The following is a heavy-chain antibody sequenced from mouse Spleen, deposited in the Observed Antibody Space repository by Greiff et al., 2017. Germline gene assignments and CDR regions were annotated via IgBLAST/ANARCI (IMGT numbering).Heavy chain of an antibody. V-gene: IGHV2-9-1*01. D-gene: IGHD4-1*01. CDR2: IWTGGGT. CDR1: GFSLTSYA. Sequence: VQGGESGPGLVAPSQTLSITCTVSGFSLTSYAISWVRQPPGKGLEWLGVIWTGGGTNYNSALKSRLSISKDNSKSQVFLKMNSLQTDDTARYYCARNRELGQGDAMDYWGQGTSVTVSS. J-gene: IGHJ4*01. CDR3: ARNRELGQGDAMDY.